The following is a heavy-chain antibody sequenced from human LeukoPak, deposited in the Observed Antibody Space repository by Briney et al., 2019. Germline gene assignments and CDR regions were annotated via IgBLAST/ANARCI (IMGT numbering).Heavy chain of an antibody. J-gene: IGHJ3*02. CDR2: ISAYNGNT. Sequence: ASVKVSCKASGYTFTSYGISWVRQAPGQGLAWMGWISAYNGNTNYAQKLQGRVTMTTDTSTSTAYMELRSLRSDDTAVYYCARVFRHSSSWYSAGDAFDIWGQGTMVTVAS. V-gene: IGHV1-18*01. CDR1: GYTFTSYG. D-gene: IGHD6-13*01. CDR3: ARVFRHSSSWYSAGDAFDI.